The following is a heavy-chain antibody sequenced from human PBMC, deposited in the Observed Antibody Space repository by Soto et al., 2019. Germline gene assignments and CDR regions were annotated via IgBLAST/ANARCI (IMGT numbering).Heavy chain of an antibody. CDR3: ARPYGDFDY. J-gene: IGHJ4*02. Sequence: QVQLVQSGTEVKKPGASVKVSCKASGYTFSSYDINWVRQATGQGLEWMGWMNPNSGNTGYAQKFQGRLTMTRDTSIRTAYMELSSLRSDDTAVYYCARPYGDFDYWGQGTLVTVSS. D-gene: IGHD4-17*01. CDR1: GYTFSSYD. CDR2: MNPNSGNT. V-gene: IGHV1-8*01.